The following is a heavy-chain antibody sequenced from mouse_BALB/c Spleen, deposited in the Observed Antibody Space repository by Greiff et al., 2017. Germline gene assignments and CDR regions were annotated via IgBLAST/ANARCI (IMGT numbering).Heavy chain of an antibody. V-gene: IGHV5-17*02. CDR3: ARDYYGYPYAMDY. CDR1: GFTFSSFG. Sequence: EVHLVESGGGLVQPGGSRKLSCAASGFTFSSFGMHWVRQAPEKGLEWVAYISSGSSTIYYADTVKGRFTISRDNPKNTLFLQMTSLRSEDTAMYYCARDYYGYPYAMDYWGQGTSVTVSS. CDR2: ISSGSSTI. D-gene: IGHD1-2*01. J-gene: IGHJ4*01.